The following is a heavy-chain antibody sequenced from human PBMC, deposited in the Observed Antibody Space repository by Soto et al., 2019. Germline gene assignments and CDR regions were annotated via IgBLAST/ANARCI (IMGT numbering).Heavy chain of an antibody. J-gene: IGHJ4*02. CDR3: AKARDQQWVRLPFDY. Sequence: EVQLLESGGGLVQPGGALRLSCVGAGFFCSSYTMTWVRQAPGKGLEWVSSFSATSENTYYADSVRGRFTISRDNSKNKRLLQLHSLTAEDAAMYYCAKARDQQWVRLPFDYWGQGILVIVSS. D-gene: IGHD6-19*01. CDR1: GFFCSSYT. CDR2: FSATSENT. V-gene: IGHV3-23*01.